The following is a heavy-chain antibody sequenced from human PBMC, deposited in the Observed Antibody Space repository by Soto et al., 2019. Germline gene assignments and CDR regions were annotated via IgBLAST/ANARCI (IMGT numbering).Heavy chain of an antibody. CDR3: ARVRWGSSIEDYHYYMDV. CDR2: TYYRSKWYN. J-gene: IGHJ6*03. V-gene: IGHV6-1*01. CDR1: GDSVSSNSAA. Sequence: SQTLSLTCVISGDSVSSNSAAWNWIRQSPSRGLEWLGRTYYRSKWYNDYAVSVKSRITINPDTSKNQFSLQLNSVTPEDTAVYYCARVRWGSSIEDYHYYMDVWGKGTTVTVSS. D-gene: IGHD6-6*01.